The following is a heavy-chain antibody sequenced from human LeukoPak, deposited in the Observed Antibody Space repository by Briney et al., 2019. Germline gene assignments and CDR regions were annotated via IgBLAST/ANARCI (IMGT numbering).Heavy chain of an antibody. D-gene: IGHD3-3*01. CDR1: GYTLTELS. CDR3: ATSLRWSGYYKRIYYFDY. V-gene: IGHV1-24*01. J-gene: IGHJ4*02. CDR2: FDPEDGET. Sequence: GASVKVSCKVSGYTLTELSMHWVRQAPGKGLEWMGGFDPEDGETIYAQKFQGRVTMTEDTSTDTAYMELSSLRSEDTAVYYCATSLRWSGYYKRIYYFDYWGQGTLVTVTS.